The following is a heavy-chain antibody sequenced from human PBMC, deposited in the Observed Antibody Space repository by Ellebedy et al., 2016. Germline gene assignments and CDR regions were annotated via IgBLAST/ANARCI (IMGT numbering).Heavy chain of an antibody. Sequence: SETLSLXXTVSGGSISSYYWSWIRQPAGKGLEWIGRIYISGSTNYNPSLKSRVTMSVDTSKNQFSLQLNSVTPEDTAVYYCARWGYAYHGMDVWGQGTTVTVS. V-gene: IGHV4-4*07. D-gene: IGHD3-16*01. J-gene: IGHJ6*02. CDR2: IYISGST. CDR3: ARWGYAYHGMDV. CDR1: GGSISSYY.